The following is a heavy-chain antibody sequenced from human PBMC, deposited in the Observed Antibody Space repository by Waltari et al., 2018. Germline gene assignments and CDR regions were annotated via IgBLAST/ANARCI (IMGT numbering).Heavy chain of an antibody. D-gene: IGHD3-10*01. V-gene: IGHV1-69*05. J-gene: IGHJ4*02. CDR1: GGTFSSYA. CDR3: ARDSAHDY. Sequence: QVQLVQSGAEVKKPGSSVKVSCKASGGTFSSYAISWVRPAPGQGLEWMGGISPIFGTANYAQKFQGRVTMTSDTSISTAYIELSRLRSDDTAVYYCARDSAHDYWGQGTLVTVSS. CDR2: ISPIFGTA.